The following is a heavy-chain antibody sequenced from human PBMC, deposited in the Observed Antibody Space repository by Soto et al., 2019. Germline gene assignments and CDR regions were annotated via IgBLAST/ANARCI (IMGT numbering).Heavy chain of an antibody. V-gene: IGHV4-38-2*02. J-gene: IGHJ4*02. CDR3: ARDECITIFGVVNNEFAY. CDR1: GYAISSGYY. CDR2: IYHSGST. D-gene: IGHD3-3*01. Sequence: SEPRTLTCSVSGYAISSGYYWGWIRQPPGKGREWMGTIYHSGSTYYNPSLKSRVPISVDTAKNQFSMKLSSVTASDTAVYYCARDECITIFGVVNNEFAYWGQGTLVTVSS.